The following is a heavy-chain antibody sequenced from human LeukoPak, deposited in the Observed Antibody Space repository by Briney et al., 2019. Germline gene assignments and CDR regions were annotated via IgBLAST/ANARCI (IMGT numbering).Heavy chain of an antibody. J-gene: IGHJ3*02. Sequence: SETLSLTCTVSGGSISSYYWSWIRQPPGKGLEWIGYIYYSGSTNYNPSLKSRVTISVDTSKNQFSLKPSSVTAADTAVYYCASILTESAFDIWGQGTMVTVSS. CDR3: ASILTESAFDI. V-gene: IGHV4-59*01. CDR2: IYYSGST. CDR1: GGSISSYY. D-gene: IGHD3-9*01.